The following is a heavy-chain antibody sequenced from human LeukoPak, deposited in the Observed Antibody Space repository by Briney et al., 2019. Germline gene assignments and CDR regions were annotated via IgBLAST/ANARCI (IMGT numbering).Heavy chain of an antibody. V-gene: IGHV3-7*02. CDR3: VGLGENY. Sequence: GGSLRLSCAASGFAFRRYWMSWARQASGKGLEWVANIKQDGSEKYYVDSVKGRFTISRDNAKNSLYLQMNSLRAEDTAVYYCVGLGENYWGQGTLVTVSS. D-gene: IGHD3-10*01. J-gene: IGHJ4*02. CDR2: IKQDGSEK. CDR1: GFAFRRYW.